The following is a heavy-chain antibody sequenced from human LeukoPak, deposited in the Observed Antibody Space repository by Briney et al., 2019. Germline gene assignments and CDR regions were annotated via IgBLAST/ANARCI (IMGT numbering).Heavy chain of an antibody. D-gene: IGHD4-17*01. J-gene: IGHJ4*02. CDR2: INPSGGST. CDR1: GYTFTSYY. V-gene: IGHV1-46*01. CDR3: ARDSPPPARGIYGDYFHD. Sequence: WASVKVSCKASGYTFTSYYMHWVRQAPGQGLEWMGIINPSGGSTSYAQKFQGRVTMTRDMSTSTVYMELSSLRSEDTAVYYCARDSPPPARGIYGDYFHDWGQGTLVTVSS.